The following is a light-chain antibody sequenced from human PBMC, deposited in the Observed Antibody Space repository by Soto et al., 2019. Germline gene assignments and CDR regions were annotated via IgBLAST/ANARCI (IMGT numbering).Light chain of an antibody. Sequence: QSALTQPASVSGSPGQSITISCTGTSSDVGGYKYVSWYQQRPGRVPKLMIYDVSNRPSGVSTRFSGSKSGNTASLTISGLQAEDEADYYCSSFTRSSTLVFGRGTKLTVL. CDR2: DVS. CDR3: SSFTRSSTLV. J-gene: IGLJ2*01. V-gene: IGLV2-14*01. CDR1: SSDVGGYKY.